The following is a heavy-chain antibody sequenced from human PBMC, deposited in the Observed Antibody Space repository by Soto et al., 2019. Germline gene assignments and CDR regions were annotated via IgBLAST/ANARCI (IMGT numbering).Heavy chain of an antibody. Sequence: QVQLVQSGAEVKKPGASVKVSCKAPAYNFNTYGITWVRQAPGQGLEWMGWISAYNGNTNYAKNLQGRFTMTTDTSTSTGYMELRSLRPDDTAVYFCVAWRGGPPLWGQGTTVTVSS. V-gene: IGHV1-18*01. CDR3: VAWRGGPPL. D-gene: IGHD3-10*01. CDR1: AYNFNTYG. J-gene: IGHJ6*02. CDR2: ISAYNGNT.